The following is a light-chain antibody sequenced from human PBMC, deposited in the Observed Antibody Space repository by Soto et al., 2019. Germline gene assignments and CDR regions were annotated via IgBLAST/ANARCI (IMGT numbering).Light chain of an antibody. CDR1: ESVSSN. CDR3: QQYNKWPLT. V-gene: IGKV3-15*01. CDR2: GAF. J-gene: IGKJ4*01. Sequence: EIVLTQSPATLSVSQGERATLSFRASESVSSNLAWYKQKPGQAPRLLIYGAFTRATAVPARFRGSGSRTEFTLTISSLQSEDFAVFYCQQYNKWPLTFGGGTKVELK.